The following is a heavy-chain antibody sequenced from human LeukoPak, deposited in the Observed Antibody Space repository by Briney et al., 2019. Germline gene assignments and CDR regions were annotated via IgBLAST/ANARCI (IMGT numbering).Heavy chain of an antibody. CDR2: IIPILGIA. CDR3: AQTGGDDFFLGY. CDR1: GGTFSSYA. Sequence: SVKVSCKASGGTFSSYAISWVRQAPGQGLEWMGRIIPILGIANYAQKFQGRVTITADKSTSTAYMELSSLRSEDTAVYYCAQTGGDDFFLGYWGQGTLVTVSS. D-gene: IGHD2-21*02. J-gene: IGHJ4*02. V-gene: IGHV1-69*04.